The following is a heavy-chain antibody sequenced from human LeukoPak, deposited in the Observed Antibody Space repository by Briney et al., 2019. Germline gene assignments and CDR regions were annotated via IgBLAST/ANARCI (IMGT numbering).Heavy chain of an antibody. J-gene: IGHJ4*02. CDR3: AAQQSGWYNLDY. CDR2: FDPEDGET. Sequence: ASVRVSCKASGYTFIGYFIHWVRQAPGKGLEWMGGFDPEDGETIYAQKFQGRVTITEDTSTDTAYMELSSLRSEDTAVYYCAAQQSGWYNLDYWGQGTLVTVSS. V-gene: IGHV1-24*01. CDR1: GYTFIGYF. D-gene: IGHD6-19*01.